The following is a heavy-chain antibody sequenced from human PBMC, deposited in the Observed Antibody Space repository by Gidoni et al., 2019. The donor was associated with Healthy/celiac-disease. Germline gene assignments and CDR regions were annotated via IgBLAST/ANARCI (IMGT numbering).Heavy chain of an antibody. Sequence: QVQLVQSGAAVKKPGSSVTVSCKASGGTFSSYAISWVRQAPGQGLEWMGGIIPIFGTANDAQKFQGRVTMTADEATSTAYMELSSLRSEETAVYYCASDNLGYCSSTSCLAWFDPWGQGTLVTVSS. CDR1: GGTFSSYA. V-gene: IGHV1-69*01. D-gene: IGHD2-2*01. J-gene: IGHJ5*02. CDR2: IIPIFGTA. CDR3: ASDNLGYCSSTSCLAWFDP.